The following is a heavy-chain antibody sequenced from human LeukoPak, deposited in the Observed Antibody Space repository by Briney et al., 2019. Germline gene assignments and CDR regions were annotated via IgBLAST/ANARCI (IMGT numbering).Heavy chain of an antibody. D-gene: IGHD3-10*01. V-gene: IGHV3-23*01. CDR2: ISGSGGST. CDR3: AKDSRGVIKGDFDY. Sequence: PGGSLRLSCAASGFSFSSYSMNWVRQAPGKGLEWVSAISGSGGSTYYADSVKGRFTISRDNSKNTLYLQMNSLRAEDTAVYYCAKDSRGVIKGDFDYWGQGTLVTVSS. CDR1: GFSFSSYS. J-gene: IGHJ4*02.